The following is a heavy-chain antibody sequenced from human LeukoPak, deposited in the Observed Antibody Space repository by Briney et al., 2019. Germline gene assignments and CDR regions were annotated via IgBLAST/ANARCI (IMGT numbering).Heavy chain of an antibody. V-gene: IGHV4-59*01. CDR3: ARDGDTSAYYYYFDF. Sequence: SETLSLTCTVSGGSISRYYWSWIRQPPGKGLEWIGYIYYGGSTDYNPSLKSRVTMSLDTSKNQFSLRLSSVTAADTAVYYCARDGDTSAYYYYFDFWGQGTLVTVSS. CDR2: IYYGGST. J-gene: IGHJ4*02. CDR1: GGSISRYY. D-gene: IGHD3-22*01.